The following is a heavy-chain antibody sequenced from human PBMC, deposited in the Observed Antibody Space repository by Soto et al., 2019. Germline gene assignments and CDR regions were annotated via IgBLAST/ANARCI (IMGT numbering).Heavy chain of an antibody. CDR2: IYYSGST. CDR3: ARVHVDTAMVHAFDI. D-gene: IGHD5-18*01. V-gene: IGHV4-31*03. CDR1: GGYISSGGYY. Sequence: QVQLQESGPGLVKPSQTLSLTCTVSGGYISSGGYYWSWIRQHPGKGLEWIGYIYYSGSTYYNPSLKSRVTISVDTSKNQFSLKLSSVTAADTAVYYCARVHVDTAMVHAFDIWGQGTMVTVSS. J-gene: IGHJ3*02.